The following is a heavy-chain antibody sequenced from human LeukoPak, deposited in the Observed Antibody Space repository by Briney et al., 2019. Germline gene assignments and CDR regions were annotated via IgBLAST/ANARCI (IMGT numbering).Heavy chain of an antibody. Sequence: GGSLRLSCAASGFTFSSYWMSWVRQAPGKGLEWVANIKQDGSEKYYVDSVKGRFTISRDNAKNSLYLQMNSLRAEDTAVYYCARDSGGYDFWSGYYYYYGMDVWGQGTTVTVSS. D-gene: IGHD3-3*01. J-gene: IGHJ6*02. V-gene: IGHV3-7*01. CDR3: ARDSGGYDFWSGYYYYYGMDV. CDR1: GFTFSSYW. CDR2: IKQDGSEK.